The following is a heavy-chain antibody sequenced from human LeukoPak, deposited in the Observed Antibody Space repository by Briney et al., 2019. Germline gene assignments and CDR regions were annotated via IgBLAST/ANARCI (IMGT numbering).Heavy chain of an antibody. CDR1: GYTFTGYY. V-gene: IGHV1-2*02. D-gene: IGHD2-2*01. CDR2: INPNSGGT. Sequence: ASVTVSFTASGYTFTGYYMHWVRQAPGQGLEWMGWINPNSGGTNYAQKFQGRVTMTGDTSISTAYMELSRLRSDDTAVYYCARDSRYCSSTSCQKYYYYYYMDVWGKGTTVTVSS. J-gene: IGHJ6*03. CDR3: ARDSRYCSSTSCQKYYYYYYMDV.